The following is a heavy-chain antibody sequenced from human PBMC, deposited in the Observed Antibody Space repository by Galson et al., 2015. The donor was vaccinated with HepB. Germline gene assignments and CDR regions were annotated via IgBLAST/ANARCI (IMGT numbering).Heavy chain of an antibody. J-gene: IGHJ4*02. CDR2: IIPIFGIA. D-gene: IGHD3-22*01. V-gene: IGHV1-69*01. CDR3: ASWADDSSGYYYSEFDY. Sequence: SCKASGGTFSSYAISWVRQAPGQGLEWMGGIIPIFGIANYAQEFQGRVTITADESTSTAYMELSSLRSEDTAVYYCASWADDSSGYYYSEFDYWGQGTLVTVSS. CDR1: GGTFSSYA.